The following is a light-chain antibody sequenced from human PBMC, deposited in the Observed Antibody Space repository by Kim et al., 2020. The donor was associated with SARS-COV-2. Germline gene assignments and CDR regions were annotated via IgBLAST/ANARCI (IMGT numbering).Light chain of an antibody. CDR3: QVWDSSTDHPV. V-gene: IGLV3-21*03. J-gene: IGLJ2*01. Sequence: APGKTAPITGGGKNSGGKSVHCDKKKPGQAPMVVVYNDNGRSSGIPERYSGSNYGKTATLTISRVEAGDEADYYCQVWDSSTDHPVFGGGTQLTVL. CDR1: NSGGKS. CDR2: NDN.